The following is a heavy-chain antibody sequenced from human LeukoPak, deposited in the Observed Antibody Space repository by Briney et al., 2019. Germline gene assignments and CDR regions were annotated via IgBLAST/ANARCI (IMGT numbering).Heavy chain of an antibody. D-gene: IGHD5-18*01. CDR1: GYTFTSYA. J-gene: IGHJ4*02. CDR3: ARDSAMMGDFDY. Sequence: GASVKVSCKASGYTFTSYAMHWVRQAPGQRLEWMGWINAGNGNTKYSQKFQGRVTITRDTSASTAYMELSSLRSEDTAVYYCARDSAMMGDFDYWGQGTLVTVSS. V-gene: IGHV1-3*01. CDR2: INAGNGNT.